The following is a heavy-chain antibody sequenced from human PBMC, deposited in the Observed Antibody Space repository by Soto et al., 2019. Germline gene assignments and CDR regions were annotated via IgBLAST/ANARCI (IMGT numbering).Heavy chain of an antibody. CDR1: GYTFTGYY. Sequence: GASVKVSCKASGYTFTGYYMHWVRQAPGQGLEWMGWINPNSGGTNYAQKFLGRVTMTRDTSISTADMELSSLRSDDTAVYYCAPDGSGVENAPINWLRNWGPGTLVTAFS. CDR2: INPNSGGT. J-gene: IGHJ4*02. D-gene: IGHD3-9*01. CDR3: APDGSGVENAPINWLRN. V-gene: IGHV1-2*02.